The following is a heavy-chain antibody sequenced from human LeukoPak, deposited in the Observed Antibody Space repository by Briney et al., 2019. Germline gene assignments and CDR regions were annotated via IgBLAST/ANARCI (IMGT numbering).Heavy chain of an antibody. D-gene: IGHD2-2*01. V-gene: IGHV3-21*04. CDR3: AKGEHCSSTSCYYQILDY. Sequence: GGSLRLSCAASGFTFSSYSMNWVRQAPGKGLEWVSSISSSSSYIYYADSVKGRFTISRDNSKNTLYLQMNSPRADDTAVYYCAKGEHCSSTSCYYQILDYWGQGTLVTVSS. CDR1: GFTFSSYS. CDR2: ISSSSSYI. J-gene: IGHJ4*02.